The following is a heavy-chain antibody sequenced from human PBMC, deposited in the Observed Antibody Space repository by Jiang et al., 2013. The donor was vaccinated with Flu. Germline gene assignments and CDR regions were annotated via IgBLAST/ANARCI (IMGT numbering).Heavy chain of an antibody. J-gene: IGHJ4*02. CDR3: ARDRGDNWNYWDY. V-gene: IGHV1-69*01. CDR2: VIPIFGTA. D-gene: IGHD1-20*01. Sequence: GQGLEWMEGVIPIFGTANYAQKFQGRVTITADESTSTAYMELSSLRSEDTAVYYCARDRGDNWNYWDYWGPGNPGHRLL.